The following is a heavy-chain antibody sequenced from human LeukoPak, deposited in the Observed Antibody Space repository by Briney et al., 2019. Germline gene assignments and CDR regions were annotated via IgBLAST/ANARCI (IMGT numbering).Heavy chain of an antibody. V-gene: IGHV4-61*02. J-gene: IGHJ4*02. D-gene: IGHD3-3*01. CDR3: AREAAFGVVKGWDY. CDR1: GGSISSGSYY. Sequence: SETLSLTCTVSGGSISSGSYYWSWIRQPAGKGLEWIGRIYTSGSTNYNPSLKSRVIISVDTSKNQFSLKLSSVTAADTAVYYCAREAAFGVVKGWDYWGQGTLVTVSS. CDR2: IYTSGST.